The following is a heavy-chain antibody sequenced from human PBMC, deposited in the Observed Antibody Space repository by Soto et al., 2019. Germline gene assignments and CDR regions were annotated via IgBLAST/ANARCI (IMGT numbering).Heavy chain of an antibody. J-gene: IGHJ5*02. CDR1: DGYISSGGYY. V-gene: IGHV4-31*03. CDR2: IYYSGST. D-gene: IGHD3-10*01. Sequence: SETLSLTCTVSDGYISSGGYYWSWIRQHPGKGLEWIGYIYYSGSTYYNPSLKSRVTISVDTSKNQFSLKLSSVTAADTAVYYCARDYYGSGIGGHWFDPWGQGTLVTVSS. CDR3: ARDYYGSGIGGHWFDP.